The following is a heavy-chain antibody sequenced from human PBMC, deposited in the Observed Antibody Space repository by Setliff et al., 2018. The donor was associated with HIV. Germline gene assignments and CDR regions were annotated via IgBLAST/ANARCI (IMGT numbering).Heavy chain of an antibody. J-gene: IGHJ4*02. V-gene: IGHV3-33*08. CDR3: ATDLHWAFDY. CDR1: GFTFSDFA. CDR2: IWNDGSRE. Sequence: GSLRLSCAASGFTFSDFAMHWVRQAPGKGLEWVAVIWNDGSREYYADPVKGRFTISRDNAKNSLYLQMNSLRAEDAAVYYCATDLHWAFDYWGQGSLVTVSS. D-gene: IGHD7-27*01.